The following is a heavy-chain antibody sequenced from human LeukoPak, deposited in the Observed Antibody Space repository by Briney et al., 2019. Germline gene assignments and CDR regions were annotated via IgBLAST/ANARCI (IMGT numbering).Heavy chain of an antibody. CDR2: IYSGGST. J-gene: IGHJ4*02. V-gene: IGHV3-53*01. Sequence: PGGSLRLSCAASGFTVSSNYMSWVRQAPGKGLEWVSVIYSGGSTYYADSVKGRFTISRDNSKNTLYLQMNSLRAEDTAVYYCARIMYYYDSSGYYNWGQGTLVTVSS. CDR3: ARIMYYYDSSGYYN. CDR1: GFTVSSNY. D-gene: IGHD3-22*01.